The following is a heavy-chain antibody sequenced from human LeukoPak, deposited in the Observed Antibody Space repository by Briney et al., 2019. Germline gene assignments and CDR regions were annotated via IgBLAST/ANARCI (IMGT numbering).Heavy chain of an antibody. CDR2: ISGSGGST. D-gene: IGHD5-18*01. V-gene: IGHV3-23*01. Sequence: PGGSLRLSCAASGFTFSSYAMSWVRQAPGKGLEWVSAISGSGGSTYYADSVKGRFTISRGNSKNTLYLQMNSLRAEDTAVYYCANLQGYSYGPDFDYWGQGTLVTVSS. CDR1: GFTFSSYA. J-gene: IGHJ4*02. CDR3: ANLQGYSYGPDFDY.